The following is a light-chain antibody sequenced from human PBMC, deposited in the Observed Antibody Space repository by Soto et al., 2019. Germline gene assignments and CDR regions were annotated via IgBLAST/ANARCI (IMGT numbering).Light chain of an antibody. J-gene: IGKJ2*01. V-gene: IGKV3-15*01. CDR3: QPYNNWPPYT. Sequence: EIVMTQSPATLSVSPGERATLSCRASQSVSSNLAWYQQKPGQAPRLLIYGASTRATGIPARFSGSGSGTEFTLTISSLQSEHFAAYYCQPYNNWPPYTFGKGSKVEI. CDR2: GAS. CDR1: QSVSSN.